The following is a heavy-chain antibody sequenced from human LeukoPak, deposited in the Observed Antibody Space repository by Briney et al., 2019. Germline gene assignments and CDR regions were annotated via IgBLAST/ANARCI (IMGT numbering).Heavy chain of an antibody. CDR2: ISSSGSTI. CDR3: ARDRQLRGYFDY. Sequence: PGRSLRLSCAASGFTFSSYEMNWVRQAPGKGLEWVSYISSSGSTIYYADSVKGRFTISRDNAKNSLYLQMNSLRAEDTAVYYCARDRQLRGYFDYWGQGTLVTVSS. J-gene: IGHJ4*02. CDR1: GFTFSSYE. V-gene: IGHV3-48*03. D-gene: IGHD3-10*01.